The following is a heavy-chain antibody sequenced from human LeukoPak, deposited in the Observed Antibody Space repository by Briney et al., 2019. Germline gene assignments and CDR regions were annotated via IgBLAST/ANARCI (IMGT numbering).Heavy chain of an antibody. CDR1: GGSINNYY. D-gene: IGHD3-22*01. CDR3: ARALGYYDSSGYSPANYYYYMDV. Sequence: SQTLSLTCTVSGGSINNYYWSWIRQPAGKGLEWIGRIYTSGSTNYNPSLKSRVTMSVDTSKNQFSLKLSSVTAADTAVYYCARALGYYDSSGYSPANYYYYMDVWGKGTTVTVSS. V-gene: IGHV4-4*07. J-gene: IGHJ6*03. CDR2: IYTSGST.